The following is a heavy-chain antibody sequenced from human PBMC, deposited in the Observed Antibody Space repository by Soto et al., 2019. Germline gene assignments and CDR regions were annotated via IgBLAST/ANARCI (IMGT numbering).Heavy chain of an antibody. CDR2: INPSGGST. D-gene: IGHD2-8*01. Sequence: ASGKVPCKASVYTFTSYYMHWVRQAPGHGIEWMGIINPSGGSTSYAQKFQGRVTMTRDTSTSTVYMELNSLRSEDTAVYYCAGVSDPLYRLYYFYYYGMDGWGQGTMVTVSS. J-gene: IGHJ6*02. CDR3: AGVSDPLYRLYYFYYYGMDG. CDR1: VYTFTSYY. V-gene: IGHV1-46*01.